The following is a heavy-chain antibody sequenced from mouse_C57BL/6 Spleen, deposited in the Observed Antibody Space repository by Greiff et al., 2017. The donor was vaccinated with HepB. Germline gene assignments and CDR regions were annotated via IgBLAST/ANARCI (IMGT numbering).Heavy chain of an antibody. V-gene: IGHV10-1*01. Sequence: EVQLVESGGGLVQPKGSLKLSCAASGFSFNTYAMNWVRQAPGKGLEWVARIRSKSNNYATYYADSVKDRFTISRDDSESMLYLQMNNLKTEDTAMYYCVRHYDYDPRYWYFDVWGTGTTVTVSS. CDR3: VRHYDYDPRYWYFDV. CDR1: GFSFNTYA. D-gene: IGHD2-4*01. J-gene: IGHJ1*03. CDR2: IRSKSNNYAT.